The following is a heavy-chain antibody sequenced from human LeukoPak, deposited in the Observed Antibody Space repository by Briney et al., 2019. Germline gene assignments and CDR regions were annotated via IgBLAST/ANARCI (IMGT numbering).Heavy chain of an antibody. D-gene: IGHD3-3*01. J-gene: IGHJ4*02. CDR1: GFTFSRHW. CDR2: IKEDGSEK. Sequence: GGSLRVSCAASGFTFSRHWMNSVRQTPGKGLEGVANIKEDGSEKNYVDSVKGRFIISRDNTKNSLCLELIILTAEDTAVYYCASARFCDYWGQGTLVTVSS. V-gene: IGHV3-7*01. CDR3: ASARFCDY.